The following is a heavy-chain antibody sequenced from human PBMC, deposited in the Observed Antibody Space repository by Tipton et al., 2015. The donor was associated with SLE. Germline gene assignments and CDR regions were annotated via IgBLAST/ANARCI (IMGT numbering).Heavy chain of an antibody. CDR1: GFTFSRYG. CDR2: IRYDGRNK. CDR3: ATAATSLFED. J-gene: IGHJ4*02. V-gene: IGHV3-30*02. Sequence: GSLRLSCAASGFTFSRYGMHWVRQAPGKGLEWVTFIRYDGRNKYYADSVKGRFTISRDNAKNTLYLQVNSLRAEDTAVYYCATAATSLFEDWGQGTLVTVSS.